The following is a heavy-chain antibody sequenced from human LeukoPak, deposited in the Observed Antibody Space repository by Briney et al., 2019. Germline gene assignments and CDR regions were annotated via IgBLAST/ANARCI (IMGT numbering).Heavy chain of an antibody. CDR3: ARDGPDCSSTSCHSNYYYYYYMDV. CDR1: GFTFSSYA. Sequence: PGGSLRLSCAASGFTFSSYAMHWGRQAPGKGLEWVAVISYEGSNKYYADSVKGRFTISRDNSKNTLYLQMNSLRAEDTAVYYCARDGPDCSSTSCHSNYYYYYYMDVWGKGTTVTVSS. V-gene: IGHV3-30-3*01. CDR2: ISYEGSNK. D-gene: IGHD2-2*01. J-gene: IGHJ6*03.